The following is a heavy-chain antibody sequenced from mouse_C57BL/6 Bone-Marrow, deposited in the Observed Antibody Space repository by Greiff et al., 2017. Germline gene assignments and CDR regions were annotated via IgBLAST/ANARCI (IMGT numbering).Heavy chain of an antibody. V-gene: IGHV1-72*01. Sequence: QVQLQQSGAELVKPGASVKLSCKASGYTFTSYWMHWVKQRPGRGLEWIGRIDPNSGGTKYNKKFKSKATLTVDKPSSTAYMQLSSLTSEDSAVYYCARSRWDGWYFDVWGTGTTVTVSS. CDR2: IDPNSGGT. CDR3: ARSRWDGWYFDV. D-gene: IGHD4-1*01. J-gene: IGHJ1*03. CDR1: GYTFTSYW.